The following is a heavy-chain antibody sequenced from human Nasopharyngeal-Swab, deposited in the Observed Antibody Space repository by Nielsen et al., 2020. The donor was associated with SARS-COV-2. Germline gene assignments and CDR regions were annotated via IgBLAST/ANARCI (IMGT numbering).Heavy chain of an antibody. V-gene: IGHV1-46*01. CDR1: GYTFTGYY. CDR3: AREPGDGVSWFDP. D-gene: IGHD3-10*01. CDR2: INPSGGST. Sequence: ASVKVSCKASGYTFTGYYMHWVRQAPGHGLEWMGIINPSGGSTSYAQKFQGRVTMTRDTSTSTVYMELSSLRSEDTAVYYCAREPGDGVSWFDPWGQGTLVTVSS. J-gene: IGHJ5*02.